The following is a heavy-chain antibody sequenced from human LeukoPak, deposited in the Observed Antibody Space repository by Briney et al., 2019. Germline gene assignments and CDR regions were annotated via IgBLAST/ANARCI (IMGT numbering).Heavy chain of an antibody. J-gene: IGHJ4*02. V-gene: IGHV4-39*07. CDR3: ARGFPSTQSYSSSWSWDY. CDR1: GGSISSSGYY. D-gene: IGHD6-13*01. CDR2: IYYSGST. Sequence: SETLSLTCTVSGGSISSSGYYWGWIRQPPGKGLEWIGNIYYSGSTYYNPSPRSRVTISVDTSKNQFSLKLTSVTAADTAVYYCARGFPSTQSYSSSWSWDYWGQGTLVTVSS.